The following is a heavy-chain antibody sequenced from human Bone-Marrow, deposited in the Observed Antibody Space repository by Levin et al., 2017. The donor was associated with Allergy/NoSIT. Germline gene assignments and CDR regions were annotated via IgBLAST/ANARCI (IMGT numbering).Heavy chain of an antibody. CDR2: ISGNSHYV. CDR1: GFDFNTHD. CDR3: ARSQGRSGWSYYYYGMDV. Sequence: GGSLRLSCRGSGFDFNTHDMNWVRQAPGQGLEWVSSISGNSHYVYYADSVKGRFSISRDNAKNSMLLHMNSLRVEDTAVYYCARSQGRSGWSYYYYGMDVWGRGTTLTVSS. V-gene: IGHV3-21*06. D-gene: IGHD6-19*01. J-gene: IGHJ6*02.